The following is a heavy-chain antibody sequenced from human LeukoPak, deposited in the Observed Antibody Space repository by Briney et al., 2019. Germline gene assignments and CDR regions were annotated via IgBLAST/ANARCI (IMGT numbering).Heavy chain of an antibody. V-gene: IGHV3-7*01. J-gene: IGHJ5*02. CDR3: AREQGYCSSTSCSRAGWFDP. CDR2: IEHDGTTK. CDR1: GFTFSAYW. Sequence: GGSLRLSCTVSGFTFSAYWMSWVRQAPGKGLERVANIEHDGTTKFYLDSVKGRFTISRDNAKNSLYLQMNSLGAEDTAVYYCAREQGYCSSTSCSRAGWFDPWGQGTLVTVSS. D-gene: IGHD2-2*01.